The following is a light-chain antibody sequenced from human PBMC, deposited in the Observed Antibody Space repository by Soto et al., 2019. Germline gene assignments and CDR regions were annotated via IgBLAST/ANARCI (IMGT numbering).Light chain of an antibody. V-gene: IGLV7-43*01. CDR1: TGAVTSGNY. CDR3: LLYYGGAHLV. CDR2: TTN. J-gene: IGLJ3*02. Sequence: QSVVTQEPSLTVSPGGTVTLTCASNTGAVTSGNYASWFQQKPGQAPRTLIYTTNNKHSWTPARFSGSLLGDKAALTVSGVQPEDEADYYCLLYYGGAHLVFGGGTQLTVL.